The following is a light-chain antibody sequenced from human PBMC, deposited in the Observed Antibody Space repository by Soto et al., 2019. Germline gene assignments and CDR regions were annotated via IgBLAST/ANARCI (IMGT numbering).Light chain of an antibody. CDR2: AAS. CDR1: LGLSSD. V-gene: IGKV1-9*01. J-gene: IGKJ5*01. Sequence: DIQLTQSPSFLSASVGDRVTITCRASLGLSSDLAWYQQKPGNAPKLLIYAASTLQSGVPSRFSGSGSGTEFTLTISSLQPEDFATYYCQQLNSYPSTFGQGTRLEIK. CDR3: QQLNSYPST.